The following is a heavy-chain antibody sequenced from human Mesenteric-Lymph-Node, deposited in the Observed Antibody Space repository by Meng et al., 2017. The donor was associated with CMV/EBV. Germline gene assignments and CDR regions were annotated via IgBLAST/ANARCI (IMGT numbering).Heavy chain of an antibody. Sequence: GGSLRLSCAASGFAFSTYVMSWVRQAPGKGLERVSGVTGSGGSTYYADSVKGRFTISRDNSKNTLYLQMNSLRAEDTAVYYCAKAADASGTFYFDDWGQGTLVTVSS. CDR1: GFAFSTYV. V-gene: IGHV3-23*01. CDR2: VTGSGGST. J-gene: IGHJ4*02. CDR3: AKAADASGTFYFDD. D-gene: IGHD3-10*01.